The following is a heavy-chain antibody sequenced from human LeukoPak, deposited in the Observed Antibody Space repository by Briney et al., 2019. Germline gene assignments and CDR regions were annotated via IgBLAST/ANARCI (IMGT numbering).Heavy chain of an antibody. CDR2: MYTDGDT. CDR1: CGSSGGYW. J-gene: IGHJ4*02. V-gene: IGHV4-4*07. CDR3: ARAPAGCGGTCSFDS. D-gene: IGHD2-15*01. Sequence: SETLSLTYDVACGSSGGYWWSWIRQPAGKGLEWIGRMYTDGDTNYNPALKSRVPVSVDTSKNLFSLKLISVTAADTAVYYCARAPAGCGGTCSFDSWGQGTLVTVSS.